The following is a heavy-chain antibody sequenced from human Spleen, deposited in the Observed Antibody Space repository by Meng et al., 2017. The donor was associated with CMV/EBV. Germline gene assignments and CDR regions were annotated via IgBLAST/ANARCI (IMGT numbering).Heavy chain of an antibody. V-gene: IGHV3-20*04. CDR3: AGDPLAGGMDV. CDR2: INWNGDST. CDR1: GFTFDGYD. D-gene: IGHD3-10*01. Sequence: GGSLRLSCAACGFTFDGYDMSWVRQAPGKGLEWVSVINWNGDSTGYADSVKGRFTISRDNAKNSLYLQMNSLRAEDTALYYCAGDPLAGGMDVWGQGTTVTVSS. J-gene: IGHJ6*02.